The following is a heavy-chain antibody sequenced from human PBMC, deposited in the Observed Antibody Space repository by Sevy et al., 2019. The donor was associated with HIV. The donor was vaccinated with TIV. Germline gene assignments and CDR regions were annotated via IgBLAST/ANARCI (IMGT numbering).Heavy chain of an antibody. CDR2: ISYDGNNK. D-gene: IGHD6-6*01. V-gene: IGHV3-30*04. Sequence: GGSLRLSCAASGFTFSSYAMNWVRQAPGKGLEWVALISYDGNNKYYADSVKRRFTISRDNSKNTLYLQMNSLRGEDTAFYYCARGLAALPGYYYGLDVWGQGTTVTVSS. J-gene: IGHJ6*02. CDR1: GFTFSSYA. CDR3: ARGLAALPGYYYGLDV.